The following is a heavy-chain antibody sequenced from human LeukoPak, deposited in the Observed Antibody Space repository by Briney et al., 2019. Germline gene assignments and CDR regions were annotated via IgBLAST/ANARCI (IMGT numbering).Heavy chain of an antibody. CDR2: INHSGRT. CDR1: GGSFSGYY. D-gene: IGHD2/OR15-2a*01. V-gene: IGHV4-34*01. J-gene: IGHJ4*02. CDR3: ARANMDY. Sequence: SETLSLTCAVYGGSFSGYYWSWIRQPPGKGLEWIGEINHSGRTNYNPSLKSRVTISVDTSKNQFSLKLSSVTAADTAVYYCARANMDYWGQGTLVTVSS.